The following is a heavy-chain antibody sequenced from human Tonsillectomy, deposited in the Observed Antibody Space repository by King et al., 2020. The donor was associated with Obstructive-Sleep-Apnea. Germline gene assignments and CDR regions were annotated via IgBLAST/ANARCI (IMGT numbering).Heavy chain of an antibody. D-gene: IGHD2-15*01. CDR3: ARALPGYCSGGSCYSVFDY. CDR2: INVYNGDI. CDR1: GYIFTGFT. J-gene: IGHJ4*02. Sequence: QLVQSGFEVKKPGASVKVSCKASGYIFTGFTISWVRQAPGQGLEWMGWINVYNGDIKYVQKLQGRVTMTTDTSTSTAYMERRGLTSDDTAVYYCARALPGYCSGGSCYSVFDYWGRGTLVTVSS. V-gene: IGHV1-18*01.